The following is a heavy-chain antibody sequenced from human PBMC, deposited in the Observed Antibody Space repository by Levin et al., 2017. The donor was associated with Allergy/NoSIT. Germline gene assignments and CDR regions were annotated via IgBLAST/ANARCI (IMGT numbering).Heavy chain of an antibody. J-gene: IGHJ6*03. CDR1: GGSISSGDNY. CDR3: ARVSGITADSGYDYYMDV. D-gene: IGHD1-20*01. Sequence: KASETLSLTCSVSGGSISSGDNYWSWIRQPPGKGLESIGYIYYSGGTYYNPSLKSRVTISVDTSKNQFSLKLSSVTAADTAVYYCARVSGITADSGYDYYMDVWGKGTTVTVS. CDR2: IYYSGGT. V-gene: IGHV4-30-4*01.